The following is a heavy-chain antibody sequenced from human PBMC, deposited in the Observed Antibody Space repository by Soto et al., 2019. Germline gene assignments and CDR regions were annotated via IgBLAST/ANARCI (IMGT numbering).Heavy chain of an antibody. CDR2: ISYGGRT. V-gene: IGHV4-31*03. D-gene: IGHD5-18*01. CDR3: SRGILV. J-gene: IGHJ4*02. Sequence: QVQLQESGPGLVKPSQTLSLTCTVSGGSINSGGYCWSWIRQHPGKGLDWIGCISYGGRTSYKPSLKSRVTISVDTSKNQFSLKLTSVTAADTAVYYCSRGILVWGQGALITVSS. CDR1: GGSINSGGYC.